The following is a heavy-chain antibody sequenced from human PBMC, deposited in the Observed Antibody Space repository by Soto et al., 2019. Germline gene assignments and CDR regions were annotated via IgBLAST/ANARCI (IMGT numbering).Heavy chain of an antibody. V-gene: IGHV1-46*01. D-gene: IGHD3-9*01. CDR1: GYTFTSYY. CDR3: ARDLHYDILTGYYSRWFDY. Sequence: ASVKVSCKASGYTFTSYYMHWVRQAPGQGLEWMGIINPSGGSTSYAQKFQGRVTMTRDTSTSTAYMELRSLRSDDTAVYYCARDLHYDILTGYYSRWFDYWGQGTLVTVSS. CDR2: INPSGGST. J-gene: IGHJ4*02.